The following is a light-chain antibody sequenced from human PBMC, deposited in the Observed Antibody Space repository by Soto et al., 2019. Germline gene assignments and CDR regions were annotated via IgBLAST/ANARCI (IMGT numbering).Light chain of an antibody. CDR3: QQYSNPPWT. Sequence: DIVMTQSPDSLAVSLCERATISCKSSQSLLYRYNNKNYLAWYQQKPGQSPKLLLYWASTRESGFPDRFSGSGSGTDFTLSISSLQAEDVAVYFCQQYSNPPWTFGQGTKVEI. V-gene: IGKV4-1*01. CDR1: QSLLYRYNNKNY. J-gene: IGKJ1*01. CDR2: WAS.